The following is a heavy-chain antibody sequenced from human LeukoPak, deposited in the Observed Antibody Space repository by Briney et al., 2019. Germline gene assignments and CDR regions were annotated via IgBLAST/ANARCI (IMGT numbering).Heavy chain of an antibody. Sequence: SETLSLTCTVSGGSISSRNYCWGWIRQPPGKGLEWIGTIYSGSTYYNPSLKSRVTISEDTSKNQFSLKMTSVTAADTALFYCVSTTPRSEINYWGQGTLVTVSS. D-gene: IGHD1-7*01. CDR1: GGSISSRNYC. CDR3: VSTTPRSEINY. J-gene: IGHJ4*02. CDR2: IYSGST. V-gene: IGHV4-39*07.